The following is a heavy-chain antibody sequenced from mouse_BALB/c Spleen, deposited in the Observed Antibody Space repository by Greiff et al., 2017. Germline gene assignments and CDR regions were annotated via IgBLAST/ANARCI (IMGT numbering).Heavy chain of an antibody. Sequence: EVHLVESGGGLVKPGGSLKLSCAASGFTFSSYAMSWVRQTPEKRLEWVASISSGGSTYYPDSVKGRFTISRDNARNMLYLQMSSLRSEDTAMYYCARGWGITTGNFDYWGQGTTLTVSS. J-gene: IGHJ2*01. CDR1: GFTFSSYA. V-gene: IGHV5-6-5*01. CDR3: ARGWGITTGNFDY. D-gene: IGHD1-2*01. CDR2: ISSGGST.